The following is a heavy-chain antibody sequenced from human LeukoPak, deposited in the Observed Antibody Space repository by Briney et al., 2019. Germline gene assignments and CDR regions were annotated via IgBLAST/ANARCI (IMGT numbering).Heavy chain of an antibody. J-gene: IGHJ6*03. Sequence: PSETLSLTCTVSGGSISSYYWSWIRQPAGKGLEWIGRIYTSGSTDYNPSLKSRVTMSVDTSNNQFSLKLSSVTAADTAVYYCARDKRVAVAGTYIYYYYMDVWGKGTTVTVSS. V-gene: IGHV4-4*07. CDR1: GGSISSYY. D-gene: IGHD6-19*01. CDR2: IYTSGST. CDR3: ARDKRVAVAGTYIYYYYMDV.